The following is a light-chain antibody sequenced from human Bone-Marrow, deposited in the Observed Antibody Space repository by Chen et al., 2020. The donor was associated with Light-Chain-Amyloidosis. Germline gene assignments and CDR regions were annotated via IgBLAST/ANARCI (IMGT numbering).Light chain of an antibody. CDR1: SSDVGGYES. CDR3: CSYAGSSPYV. J-gene: IGLJ1*01. Sequence: QSALTQPRSVSGSPGQSVTISCTGTSSDVGGYESVSWYQQHPGKAPKFWIYDVNKRPSGVPDRCSGSKSGNSASLTISGLQTEDEADYVCCSYAGSSPYVFGTGTTVTVL. V-gene: IGLV2-11*01. CDR2: DVN.